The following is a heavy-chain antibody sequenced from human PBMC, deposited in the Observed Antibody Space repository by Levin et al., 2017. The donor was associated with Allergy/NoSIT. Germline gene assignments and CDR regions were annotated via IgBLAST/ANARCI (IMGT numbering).Heavy chain of an antibody. CDR1: GFTFSSYA. J-gene: IGHJ3*02. D-gene: IGHD6-19*01. CDR3: AKDLGGKQWLVGAFDI. V-gene: IGHV3-23*01. Sequence: PGGSLRLSCAASGFTFSSYAMSWVRQAPGKGLEWVSAISGSGGSTYYADSVKGRFTISRDNSKNTLYLQMNSLRAEDTAVYYCAKDLGGKQWLVGAFDIWGQGTMVTVSS. CDR2: ISGSGGST.